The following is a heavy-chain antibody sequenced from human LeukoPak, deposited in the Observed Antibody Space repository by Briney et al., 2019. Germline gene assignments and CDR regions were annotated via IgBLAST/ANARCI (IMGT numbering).Heavy chain of an antibody. J-gene: IGHJ6*03. CDR2: IIRIFGTA. Sequence: ASVKVSCKASGGTFSSYAISWVRQAPGQGLEWMGGIIRIFGTANYAQKFQGRVTITADKSTSTAYMELSSLRSEDTAVYYCAFYGSGSYHLYYYMDVLGKGTTVTVSS. CDR1: GGTFSSYA. CDR3: AFYGSGSYHLYYYMDV. D-gene: IGHD3-10*01. V-gene: IGHV1-69*06.